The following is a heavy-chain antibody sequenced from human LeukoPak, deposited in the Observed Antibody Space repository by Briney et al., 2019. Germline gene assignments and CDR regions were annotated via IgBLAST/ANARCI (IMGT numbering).Heavy chain of an antibody. J-gene: IGHJ4*02. CDR3: ARDTGLLPYYYDSSGSYDY. CDR1: GFTFDDYG. CDR2: INWNGGST. Sequence: GGSLRLSXAASGFTFDDYGMSWVRQAPGKGLEWVSGINWNGGSTGYADSVKGRFTISRDNAKNSLYLQMNSLRAEDTALYYCARDTGLLPYYYDSSGSYDYWGQGTLVTVSS. D-gene: IGHD3-22*01. V-gene: IGHV3-20*04.